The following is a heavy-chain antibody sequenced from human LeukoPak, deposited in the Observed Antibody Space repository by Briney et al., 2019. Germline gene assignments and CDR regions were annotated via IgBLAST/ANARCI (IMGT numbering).Heavy chain of an antibody. CDR1: GFTFSSNW. Sequence: PGGSLRLSCATSGFTFSSNWMSWVRHVPGRGLDWVANIKPDGSAVYYAASVKGRFTVSRDNAKNSLYLQMNSLRAEDTAVYYCAKDVYSGSYYLIDAFDIWGQGTMVTVSS. D-gene: IGHD1-26*01. V-gene: IGHV3-7*03. CDR2: IKPDGSAV. J-gene: IGHJ3*02. CDR3: AKDVYSGSYYLIDAFDI.